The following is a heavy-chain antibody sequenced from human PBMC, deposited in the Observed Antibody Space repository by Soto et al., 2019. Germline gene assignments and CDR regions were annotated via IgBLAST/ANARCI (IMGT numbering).Heavy chain of an antibody. CDR3: ARHAPLPYCSSTSCLKTPPDY. J-gene: IGHJ4*02. V-gene: IGHV3-21*01. Sequence: PGGSLRLSCAASGFTFSNYAMNWVRQAPGKGLEWVSSISSSSSCIYYADSVKGRFTISRDNAKNSLYLQMNSLRAEDTAVYYCARHAPLPYCSSTSCLKTPPDYWGQGTLVTVPQ. CDR2: ISSSSSCI. CDR1: GFTFSNYA. D-gene: IGHD2-2*01.